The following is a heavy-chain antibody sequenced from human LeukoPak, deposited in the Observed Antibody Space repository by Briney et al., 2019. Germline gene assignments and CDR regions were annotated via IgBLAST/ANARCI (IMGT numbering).Heavy chain of an antibody. J-gene: IGHJ4*02. CDR3: ARDGRGFGELSN. Sequence: GGSLRLSCAASGFTFSSYEMNWVRQAPGKGLEWVSYISSSGSTIYYADSVKGRFTISRDNAKNSLYLQMNSLRSDDTAVYYCARDGRGFGELSNWGQGTLVTVSS. V-gene: IGHV3-48*03. CDR2: ISSSGSTI. CDR1: GFTFSSYE. D-gene: IGHD3-10*01.